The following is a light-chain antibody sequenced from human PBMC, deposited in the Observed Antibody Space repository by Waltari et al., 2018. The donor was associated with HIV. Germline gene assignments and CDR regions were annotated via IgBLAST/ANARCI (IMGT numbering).Light chain of an antibody. CDR2: DAS. J-gene: IGKJ1*01. V-gene: IGKV3-15*01. CDR1: QSVSTK. Sequence: EIVLTQSPATLSVFPGERATLSCRASQSVSTKLAWYRQKPGQSPRLLIYDASTRATGIPARFSGNGSGTEFTLTIISLQSEDFALYFCQQYSTWPPWTFGQGTQLEIK. CDR3: QQYSTWPPWT.